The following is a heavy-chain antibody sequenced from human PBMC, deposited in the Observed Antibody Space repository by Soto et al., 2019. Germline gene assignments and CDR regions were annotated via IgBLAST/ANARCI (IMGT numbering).Heavy chain of an antibody. CDR3: ARRVVVAALLFKKGRTKNYDAFDI. CDR1: GYSFTSYW. D-gene: IGHD2-15*01. V-gene: IGHV5-51*01. CDR2: IYPGDSDT. Sequence: GESLKISCKGSGYSFTSYWIGWVRQMPGKGLEWMGIIYPGDSDTRYSPSFQGQVTISADKSISTAYLQWSSLKASDTAMYYCARRVVVAALLFKKGRTKNYDAFDIWGQGTMVTVSS. J-gene: IGHJ3*02.